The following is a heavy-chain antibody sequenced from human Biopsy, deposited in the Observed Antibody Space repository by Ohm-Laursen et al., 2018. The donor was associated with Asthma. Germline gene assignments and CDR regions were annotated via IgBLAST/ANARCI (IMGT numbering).Heavy chain of an antibody. J-gene: IGHJ5*02. D-gene: IGHD6-13*01. CDR1: GDSISSPAYY. V-gene: IGHV4-31*03. Sequence: TLSLTCTVSGDSISSPAYYWSWVRQPPGKGLEWIGYISYSGTTFYHPSLMSRLIISLDTSKNQFSLKLSSVTAADTAVYYCVRATSTWSQSGPHCIDHWGQGTLVTVSS. CDR2: ISYSGTT. CDR3: VRATSTWSQSGPHCIDH.